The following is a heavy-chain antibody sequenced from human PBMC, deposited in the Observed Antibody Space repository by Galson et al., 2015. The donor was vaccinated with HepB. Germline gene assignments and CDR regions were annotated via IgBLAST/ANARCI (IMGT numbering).Heavy chain of an antibody. CDR3: ARVVVKWFDP. V-gene: IGHV1-18*04. CDR1: GYTFTNYG. J-gene: IGHJ5*02. D-gene: IGHD2-15*01. CDR2: ISAYTGNT. Sequence: SVKVSCKASGYTFTNYGIGWVRQAPGQGLEWMGWISAYTGNTNYAQKFRDRVTITTDTSTSTVYMELRSLRADDTAVYYCARVVVKWFDPWGQGTLVTVSS.